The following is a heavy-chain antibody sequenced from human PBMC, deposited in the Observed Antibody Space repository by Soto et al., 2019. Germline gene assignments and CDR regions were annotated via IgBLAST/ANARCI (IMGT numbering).Heavy chain of an antibody. V-gene: IGHV4-59*11. CDR3: AREGRSVDS. Sequence: PPETLSLTWSFSGGSMNGHCRTWIGQATGQGLEWIGYTSYSGTNTYNPYIKSRVTISVDTSKSEFCLKLCFVVATDTAVYYCAREGRSVDSWGQGSLVTVTS. J-gene: IGHJ4*02. CDR2: TSYSGTN. CDR1: GGSMNGHC.